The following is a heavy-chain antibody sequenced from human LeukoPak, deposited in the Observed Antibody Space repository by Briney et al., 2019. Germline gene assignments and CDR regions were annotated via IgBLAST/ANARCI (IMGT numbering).Heavy chain of an antibody. V-gene: IGHV3-23*01. J-gene: IGHJ4*02. CDR2: ISGSGGST. Sequence: GGSLRLSCAASGFTFSSYAMSWVRQPPAKGLEWVSAISGSGGSTYYEDSVKGRFTISRDNSKNTLYLQMNSLRAEDTAVYYCAKDSTIFGVVTHFDYWGQGTLVTVSS. D-gene: IGHD3-3*01. CDR1: GFTFSSYA. CDR3: AKDSTIFGVVTHFDY.